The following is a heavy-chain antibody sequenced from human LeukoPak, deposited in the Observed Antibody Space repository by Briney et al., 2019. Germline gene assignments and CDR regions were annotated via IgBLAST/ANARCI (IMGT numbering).Heavy chain of an antibody. J-gene: IGHJ3*01. CDR3: AKDPNGDYVGAFDS. V-gene: IGHV3-23*01. CDR1: GLTFRNYA. CDR2: ITGGGIGT. D-gene: IGHD4-17*01. Sequence: GGSLRLSCAASGLTFRNYAMTWVRQAPGKGLEWVSSITGGGIGTPYADSVKGRFTVYRDNSKNTLYLQMNSLRAGDTAVYYCAKDPNGDYVGAFDSWGQGTSVTVSS.